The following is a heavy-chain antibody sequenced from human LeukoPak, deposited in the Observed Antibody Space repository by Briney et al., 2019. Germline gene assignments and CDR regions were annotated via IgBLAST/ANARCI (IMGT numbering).Heavy chain of an antibody. D-gene: IGHD3-10*01. Sequence: GSLRLSCAASGFTFSSYAMSWVRQAPGKGLEWVSAISGSGGSTYYADSGKGRFTISRDNSKNTLYLQMNSLRAEDTAVYYCAKDPRIYYGPFYGMDVWGQGTTVTVSS. V-gene: IGHV3-23*01. CDR1: GFTFSSYA. J-gene: IGHJ6*02. CDR3: AKDPRIYYGPFYGMDV. CDR2: ISGSGGST.